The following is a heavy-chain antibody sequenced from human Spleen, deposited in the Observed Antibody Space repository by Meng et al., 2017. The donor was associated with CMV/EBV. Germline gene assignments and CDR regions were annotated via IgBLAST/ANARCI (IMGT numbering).Heavy chain of an antibody. CDR1: EFTFSSYE. D-gene: IGHD2-2*01. J-gene: IGHJ4*02. Sequence: GGSLRLSCAASEFTFSSYEMNWVRQAPGKGLEWVSSISDSGRSIYYADSVKGRFTISRDNAKNSLYLQMNSLRAEDTAVYYCARAGVVVPAAIGYWGQGTLVTVSS. CDR2: ISDSGRSI. CDR3: ARAGVVVPAAIGY. V-gene: IGHV3-48*03.